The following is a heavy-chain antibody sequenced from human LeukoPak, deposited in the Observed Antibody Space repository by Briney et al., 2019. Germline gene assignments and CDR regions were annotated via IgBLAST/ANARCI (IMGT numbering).Heavy chain of an antibody. V-gene: IGHV3-30*18. CDR2: ISYDGSNK. CDR1: GFTFSSYG. D-gene: IGHD3-22*01. J-gene: IGHJ4*02. CDR3: AKDRSGRNYYDSGGDLDY. Sequence: GRSLRLSCAASGFTFSSYGMHWVRQAPGKGLEWVAVISYDGSNKYYADSVKGRFTISRDNSKNTLYLQMNSLRAEDTAVYYCAKDRSGRNYYDSGGDLDYWGQGTLVTVSS.